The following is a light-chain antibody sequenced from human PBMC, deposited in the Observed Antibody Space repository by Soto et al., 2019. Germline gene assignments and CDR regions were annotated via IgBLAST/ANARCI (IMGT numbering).Light chain of an antibody. V-gene: IGLV2-14*01. CDR3: RSYTSNGTRV. Sequence: QSALTQPASVSGSPGQSITISCTGTSSDVGGYNYVSWYQHHPGKAPKLMIYDVSSRPSGVSDRFSGSKSGNTASLIISGLQAEYEAHYYCRSYTSNGTRVFGEGTELTVL. CDR1: SSDVGGYNY. CDR2: DVS. J-gene: IGLJ2*01.